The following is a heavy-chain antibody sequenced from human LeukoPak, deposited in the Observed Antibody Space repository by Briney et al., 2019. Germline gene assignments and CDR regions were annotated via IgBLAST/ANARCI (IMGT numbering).Heavy chain of an antibody. Sequence: GGSLRLSCAASGFTFNSYWMSWVRQAPGKGLEWVANIKQDGSEKYYVDSVKGRFTISRDNAKNSLYLQMNSLRAEDTAVYYCAAATTYFDYWGQGTLVTVSS. V-gene: IGHV3-7*01. D-gene: IGHD2-15*01. CDR2: IKQDGSEK. J-gene: IGHJ4*02. CDR1: GFTFNSYW. CDR3: AAATTYFDY.